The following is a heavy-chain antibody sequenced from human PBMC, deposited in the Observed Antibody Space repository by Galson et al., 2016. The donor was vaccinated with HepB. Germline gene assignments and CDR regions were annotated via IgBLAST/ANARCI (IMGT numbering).Heavy chain of an antibody. Sequence: SLRLSCAASGFTFSSYGMHWVRQAPGKGLEWVAVIWYDGSNKYYADSVKGRFTISRDNSKNTLYLQMNSLRAEDTAVYYGARGRRQGVGEYYYYGMDVWGQRTTVTVSS. D-gene: IGHD2-15*01. CDR2: IWYDGSNK. CDR1: GFTFSSYG. V-gene: IGHV3-33*01. J-gene: IGHJ6*02. CDR3: ARGRRQGVGEYYYYGMDV.